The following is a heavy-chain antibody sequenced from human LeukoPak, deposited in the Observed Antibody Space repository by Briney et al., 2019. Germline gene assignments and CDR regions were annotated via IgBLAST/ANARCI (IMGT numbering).Heavy chain of an antibody. CDR2: ISGYNGNK. CDR1: GYIFTRYG. J-gene: IGHJ4*02. D-gene: IGHD4/OR15-4a*01. Sequence: ASVKVSCKASGYIFTRYGISWVRQAPGQGLEWMGWISGYNGNKNYAQKLQGRVTMTTEISANTAYMELRSLRSDYTAVYYCARDFIYGGRLFDYWGQGTLVTVSS. V-gene: IGHV1-18*01. CDR3: ARDFIYGGRLFDY.